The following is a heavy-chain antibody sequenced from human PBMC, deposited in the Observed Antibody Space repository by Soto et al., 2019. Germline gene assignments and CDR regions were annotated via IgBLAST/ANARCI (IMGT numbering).Heavy chain of an antibody. CDR3: AREGFYYDYWSGYTKPYYFDN. Sequence: GGSLRLSCAASGLNFNTYWMSWVRQSPGKGLEWVANIKQDGSETYYVDSVKGRFTISRDNAKKSLYLQMNSLRAKDTAVYYCAREGFYYDYWSGYTKPYYFDNWGQGALVTVSS. D-gene: IGHD3-3*01. CDR2: IKQDGSET. J-gene: IGHJ4*02. CDR1: GLNFNTYW. V-gene: IGHV3-7*01.